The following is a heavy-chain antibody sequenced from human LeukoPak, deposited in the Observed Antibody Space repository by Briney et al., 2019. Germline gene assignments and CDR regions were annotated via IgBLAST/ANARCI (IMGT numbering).Heavy chain of an antibody. V-gene: IGHV4-59*01. D-gene: IGHD3-3*01. J-gene: IGHJ4*02. CDR1: GGSISSYY. CDR3: ARVGRNFDFWSGYYPFDY. Sequence: SETLSLTCTVSGGSISSYYWSWIRQPPGKGLEWIGYIYYSGSTNYNPSLKSRVTISVDTSKNQFSLKLSSVTAADTAVYYCARVGRNFDFWSGYYPFDYWGQGTLVTVSS. CDR2: IYYSGST.